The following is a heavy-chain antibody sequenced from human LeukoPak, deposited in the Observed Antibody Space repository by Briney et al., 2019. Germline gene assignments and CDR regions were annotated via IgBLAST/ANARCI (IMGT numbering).Heavy chain of an antibody. CDR2: MNPNSGNT. CDR1: GYTFTSYD. CDR3: ARVARKNYYDSSGYPRDP. Sequence: ASVKVSCKASGYTFTSYDINWVRQATGQGLEWMGWMNPNSGNTGYAQKFQGRVTITRNTSISTAYMELSSLRSEDTAVYYCARVARKNYYDSSGYPRDPWGQGTLVTVSS. D-gene: IGHD3-22*01. J-gene: IGHJ5*02. V-gene: IGHV1-8*03.